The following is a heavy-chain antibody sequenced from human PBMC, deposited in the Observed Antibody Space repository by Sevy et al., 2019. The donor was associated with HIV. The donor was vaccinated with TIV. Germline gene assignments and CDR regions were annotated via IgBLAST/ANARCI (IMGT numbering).Heavy chain of an antibody. V-gene: IGHV4-38-2*02. D-gene: IGHD3-10*01. CDR2: IYHSGSS. J-gene: IGHJ4*02. CDR1: GYSISSGYY. CDR3: AREMSYGSGSYDFDY. Sequence: SETLSLTCAVSGYSISSGYYWGWIRQPPGKGLEWIGSIYHSGSSYHNTSLKSRVTISVDTSKNQFSLKLSSVTAADTAVYHCAREMSYGSGSYDFDYWGQGTLVTVSS.